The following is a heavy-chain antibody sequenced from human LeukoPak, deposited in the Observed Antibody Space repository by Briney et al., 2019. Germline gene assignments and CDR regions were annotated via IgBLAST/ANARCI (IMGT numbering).Heavy chain of an antibody. CDR2: LSGSGGTT. D-gene: IGHD3-22*01. Sequence: GGSLRLSCAASGFTFSSYAMTWVRQARGKGLEWVSSLSGSGGTTYYADSVKGRFTISRDNSKNTLYLQMNSLRAEDTAVYYCAKEDYYFDTSGYYGAADYWGQGTLVTVSS. CDR3: AKEDYYFDTSGYYGAADY. V-gene: IGHV3-23*01. CDR1: GFTFSSYA. J-gene: IGHJ4*02.